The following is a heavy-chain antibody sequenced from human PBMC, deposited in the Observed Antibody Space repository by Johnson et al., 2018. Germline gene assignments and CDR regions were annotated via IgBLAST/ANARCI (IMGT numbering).Heavy chain of an antibody. V-gene: IGHV4-59*01. D-gene: IGHD3-10*01. CDR1: GVSIGTYY. J-gene: IGHJ4*02. CDR3: ARGRYGELSPFDY. CDR2: VYYTGNT. Sequence: QVQLQESGPGLVKPSETLLLTCTVSGVSIGTYYWSWIRQSPERGLEWIGYVYYTGNTQYNPSLTGRVTISVDTSRDQFSLRLTSLTAADTAVYYCARGRYGELSPFDYWGQGTLVTVSS.